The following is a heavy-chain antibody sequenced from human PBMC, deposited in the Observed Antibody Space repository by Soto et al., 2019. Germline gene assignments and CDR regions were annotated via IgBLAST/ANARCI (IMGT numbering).Heavy chain of an antibody. CDR2: ISSSSSYI. J-gene: IGHJ6*02. V-gene: IGHV3-21*01. CDR1: GFTFSSYS. Sequence: GGSLRLSCAASGFTFSSYSMNWVRQAPGKGLEWVSSISSSSSYIYYADSVEGRFTISRDNAKNSLYLQMNSLRAEDTAVYYCARDVVVVVAATQYYYYGMDVWGQGTTVTVSS. CDR3: ARDVVVVVAATQYYYYGMDV. D-gene: IGHD2-15*01.